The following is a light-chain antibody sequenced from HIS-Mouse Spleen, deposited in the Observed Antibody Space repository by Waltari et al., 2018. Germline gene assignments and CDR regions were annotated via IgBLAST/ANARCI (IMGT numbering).Light chain of an antibody. Sequence: DIQLTQSPSFLSASVGDRVTITCRASPGISSYLAWYQHKPGKAPKLLIYAASTLQSGVPSRCIGSGSGTEFTLTISSLQPEDFATYYCQQLNSYPQETFGGGTKVEIK. V-gene: IGKV1-9*01. CDR2: AAS. CDR3: QQLNSYPQET. CDR1: PGISSY. J-gene: IGKJ4*01.